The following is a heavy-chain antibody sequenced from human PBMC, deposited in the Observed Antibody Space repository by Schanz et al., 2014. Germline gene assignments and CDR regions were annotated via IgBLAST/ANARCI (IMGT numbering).Heavy chain of an antibody. D-gene: IGHD4-4*01. CDR1: GFTFNGAY. CDR2: ISSSGGHI. CDR3: AKDRQTTVNRVGYYYGMDV. V-gene: IGHV3-21*01. J-gene: IGHJ6*02. Sequence: EIHLVESGGGLVMPGGSLRLSCAASGFTFNGAYMTWVRQAPGKGLEWVSSISSSGGHIYYADSVKGRFTITRDIAKNSLSLQMSSLRAEDTALYYCAKDRQTTVNRVGYYYGMDVWGQGTTVTVSS.